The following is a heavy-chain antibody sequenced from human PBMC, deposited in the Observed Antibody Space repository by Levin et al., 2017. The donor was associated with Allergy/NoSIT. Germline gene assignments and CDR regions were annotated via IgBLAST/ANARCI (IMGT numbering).Heavy chain of an antibody. Sequence: SETLSLTCTVSGGSISSYYWSWIRQPAGKGLEWIGRLSTSGDSASNPSLKSRVTMSLDTSKNQFSLKLTPVTAADTALFYCARARSSGTGSEFDYWGQGTLVTVSS. V-gene: IGHV4-4*07. CDR2: LSTSGDS. D-gene: IGHD3-10*01. J-gene: IGHJ4*02. CDR3: ARARSSGTGSEFDY. CDR1: GGSISSYY.